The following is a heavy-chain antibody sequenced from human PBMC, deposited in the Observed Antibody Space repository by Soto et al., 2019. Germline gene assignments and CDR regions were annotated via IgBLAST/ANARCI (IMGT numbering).Heavy chain of an antibody. J-gene: IGHJ4*02. D-gene: IGHD4-17*01. CDR2: VNHSGST. Sequence: SETLSLTCAVYGGSFSGYYWSWIRQPPGKGLEWIGEVNHSGSTNYNPSLKSRVTISVDTSKNQFSLKLSSVTAADTAVYFCARLWVTTTYFDSWGRGTLVTVSS. CDR1: GGSFSGYY. CDR3: ARLWVTTTYFDS. V-gene: IGHV4-34*01.